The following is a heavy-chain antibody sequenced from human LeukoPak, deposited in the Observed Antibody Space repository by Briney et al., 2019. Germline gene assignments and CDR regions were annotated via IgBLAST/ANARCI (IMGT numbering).Heavy chain of an antibody. CDR1: GYTFTTYG. CDR3: ARDHCTSSGCYEYYYYGMDV. D-gene: IGHD2-2*01. J-gene: IGHJ6*02. CDR2: INPYNGNT. V-gene: IGHV1-18*01. Sequence: ASVKVSCKASGYTFTTYGISWVRQAPGQGLECMGWINPYNGNTNYAQKLQGRVTITTDTSTSTAYMELRSLRSDDTAVYYCARDHCTSSGCYEYYYYGMDVWGQGTTVTVSS.